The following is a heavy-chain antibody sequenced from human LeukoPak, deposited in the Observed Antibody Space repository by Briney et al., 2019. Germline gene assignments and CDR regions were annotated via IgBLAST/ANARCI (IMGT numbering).Heavy chain of an antibody. CDR3: ARGTEHFDY. V-gene: IGHV6-1*01. CDR1: GDSFSSNSAA. CDR2: TYYRSKWYN. D-gene: IGHD1-7*01. Sequence: SQTLSLTCAISGDSFSSNSAAWNWLRQSPSRGLEWLGRTYYRSKWYNDYAVSAKSRITINPDTSKNQFSLQLNSVTPEDTAVYYCARGTEHFDYWGQGTLVTVSS. J-gene: IGHJ4*02.